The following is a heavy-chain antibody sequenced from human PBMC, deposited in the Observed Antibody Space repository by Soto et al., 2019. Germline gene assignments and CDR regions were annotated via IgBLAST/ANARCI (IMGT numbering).Heavy chain of an antibody. J-gene: IGHJ4*02. CDR2: IYYSGST. V-gene: IGHV4-59*08. Sequence: SETLSLTCTVSGGSISSYYWSWIRQPPGKGLEWIGYIYYSGSTNYNPSLKSRVTISVDTSKNQFSLKLSSVTAADTAVYYCASSYYYGSGSQPRYFDYWGQGTLVTVSS. D-gene: IGHD3-10*01. CDR1: GGSISSYY. CDR3: ASSYYYGSGSQPRYFDY.